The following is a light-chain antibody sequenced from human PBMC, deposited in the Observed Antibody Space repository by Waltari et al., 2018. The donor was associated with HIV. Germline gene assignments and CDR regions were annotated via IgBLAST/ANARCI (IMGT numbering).Light chain of an antibody. Sequence: GFLGYSFTRFCTVTTSDLGSYNLVSWYQQPPGTAPKLILYEVNHRPSGVRVRFSGSKSGNTASLTISGLQADDETDYFCSSYTTSSTWVFGGGTRLTVL. CDR2: EVN. CDR1: TSDLGSYNL. V-gene: IGLV2-18*02. CDR3: SSYTTSSTWV. J-gene: IGLJ3*02.